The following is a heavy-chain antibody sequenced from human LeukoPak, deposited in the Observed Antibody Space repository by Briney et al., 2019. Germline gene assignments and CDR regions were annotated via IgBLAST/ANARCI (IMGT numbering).Heavy chain of an antibody. CDR3: ARYSSGWYDY. V-gene: IGHV5-51*01. Sequence: GESLKISCAGSGYSFTNYWIGWVRQMPGKGLEWMGLIYPGDSDTIYSPSFQGQVTISVDKSISTAYLQWSSLKAPDTAMYYCARYSSGWYDYWGQGTLVTVSS. D-gene: IGHD6-19*01. CDR1: GYSFTNYW. J-gene: IGHJ4*02. CDR2: IYPGDSDT.